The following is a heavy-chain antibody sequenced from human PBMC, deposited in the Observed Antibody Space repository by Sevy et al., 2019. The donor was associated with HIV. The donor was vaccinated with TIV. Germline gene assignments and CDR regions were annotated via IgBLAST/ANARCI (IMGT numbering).Heavy chain of an antibody. J-gene: IGHJ4*02. D-gene: IGHD6-19*01. CDR2: IHYTGST. V-gene: IGHV4-59*01. Sequence: SETLSLTCTVSGGSISSDYWTWIRQPPGKGLECIGYIHYTGSTNYNPSLKSRVTMSVDTSKNQFSLKLSSVTAADTALYYCAGKHNTGWYFDYWGQRIRVTVSS. CDR3: AGKHNTGWYFDY. CDR1: GGSISSDY.